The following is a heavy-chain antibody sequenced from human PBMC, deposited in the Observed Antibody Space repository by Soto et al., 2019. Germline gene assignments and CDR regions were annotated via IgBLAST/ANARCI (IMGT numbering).Heavy chain of an antibody. Sequence: LSETLSLTCGVSGLSVTSNNYWAWIRQSPGKGLEWIGSRSHSGNTYYNPSLNSRVTISVDTSKNQFSLRLTSVTAADTAIYYCTRDLNIMWFFSWGQGTLVTVSS. CDR1: GLSVTSNNY. J-gene: IGHJ5*01. CDR3: TRDLNIMWFFS. CDR2: RSHSGNT. V-gene: IGHV4-38-2*02.